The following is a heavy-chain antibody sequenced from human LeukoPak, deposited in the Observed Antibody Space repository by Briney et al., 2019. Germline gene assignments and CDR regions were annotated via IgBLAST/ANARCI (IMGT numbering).Heavy chain of an antibody. J-gene: IGHJ4*02. V-gene: IGHV3-66*02. D-gene: IGHD4-23*01. Sequence: GESLRLSCAASGFTVSSNYMSWVRQAPGKGLEWVSVIYSGGSTYYADSVKGRFTISRDNSKNTLYLQMNSLRAEDTAVYYCARELDYGGNSYFDYWGQGTLVTVSS. CDR3: ARELDYGGNSYFDY. CDR2: IYSGGST. CDR1: GFTVSSNY.